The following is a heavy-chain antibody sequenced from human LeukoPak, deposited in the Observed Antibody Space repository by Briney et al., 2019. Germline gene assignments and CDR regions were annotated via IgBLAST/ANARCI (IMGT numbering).Heavy chain of an antibody. J-gene: IGHJ4*02. CDR2: IYYSGST. D-gene: IGHD2-8*01. Sequence: SQTLSLTCAVSGGSISSGGYSWSWIRQPPGKGLEWIGYIYYSGSTYYNPSLNSRVTISVDTSKNQFSLRLSSVTAADTAVYYCARDTAYCANGVCPYFHYWGQGTLVTVSS. CDR1: GGSISSGGYS. V-gene: IGHV4-30-4*07. CDR3: ARDTAYCANGVCPYFHY.